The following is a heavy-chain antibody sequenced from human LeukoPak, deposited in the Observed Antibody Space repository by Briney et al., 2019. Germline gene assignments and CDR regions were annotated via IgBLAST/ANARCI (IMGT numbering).Heavy chain of an antibody. CDR3: AKDGPPDIVVVPAGIFDY. CDR1: GFTFSSYA. Sequence: RGSLRLSCAASGFTFSSYAMSWVRQAPGKGLEWVSAISGSGGSTYYADSVKGRFTISRDNSKNTLYLQMNSLRAEDTAVYYCAKDGPPDIVVVPAGIFDYWGQGTLVTVSS. J-gene: IGHJ4*02. CDR2: ISGSGGST. D-gene: IGHD2-2*01. V-gene: IGHV3-23*01.